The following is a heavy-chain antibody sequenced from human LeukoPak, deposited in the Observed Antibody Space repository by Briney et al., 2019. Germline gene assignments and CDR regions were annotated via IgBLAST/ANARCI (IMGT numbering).Heavy chain of an antibody. J-gene: IGHJ6*02. Sequence: PGRSLRLSCAASGFTFSSYGMHWVRQAPGKGLEWVAVIWYDGSNKYYADSVKGRFTISRDNSKNTLYLQMNSLRAEDTAVYYCARVIPGYYYYYGMDVWGQGTTVTVSS. CDR2: IWYDGSNK. CDR3: ARVIPGYYYYYGMDV. V-gene: IGHV3-33*01. CDR1: GFTFSSYG. D-gene: IGHD1-14*01.